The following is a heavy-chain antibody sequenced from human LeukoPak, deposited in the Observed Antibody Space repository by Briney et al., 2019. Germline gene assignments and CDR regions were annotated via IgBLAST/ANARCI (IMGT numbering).Heavy chain of an antibody. Sequence: GGSLRLSCVASGFSAFGLSSYAMSWVRQAPGKGLEWVSVVSASGSTSYVDSVKGRFTISRDKSKNTVHLDMDTLRAEDTALYYFAKARTANDYGSGSFYKGFDSWGQGTLVTVSS. D-gene: IGHD3-10*01. J-gene: IGHJ4*02. V-gene: IGHV3-23*02. CDR2: VSASGST. CDR3: AKARTANDYGSGSFYKGFDS. CDR1: GFSAFGLSSYA.